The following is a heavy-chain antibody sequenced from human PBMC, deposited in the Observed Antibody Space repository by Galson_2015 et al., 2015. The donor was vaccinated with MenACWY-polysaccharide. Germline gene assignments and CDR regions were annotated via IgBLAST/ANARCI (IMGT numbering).Heavy chain of an antibody. Sequence: SLRLSCAASGFTFSDYRMSWVRQAPGKGLEWVSYISSSSSTIYYADSVKGRFTISRDNAKNSLYLQMNSLRAEDTAVYYCASGYSAGWYGIDYWGQGTLVIVSS. J-gene: IGHJ4*02. V-gene: IGHV3-48*01. CDR3: ASGYSAGWYGIDY. CDR1: GFTFSDYR. CDR2: ISSSSSTI. D-gene: IGHD6-19*01.